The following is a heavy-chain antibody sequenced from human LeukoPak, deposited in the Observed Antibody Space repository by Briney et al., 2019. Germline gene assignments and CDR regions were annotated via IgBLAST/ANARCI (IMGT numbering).Heavy chain of an antibody. Sequence: PGGSLRLSCAASGFTFSSYSMNWVRQAPGKGLEWVSSISSSSSYIYYADSVKGRFTISRDNAKNSLYLQMNSLGAEDTAMYYCARLSAMLRGPEPIYYFDYWGQGTLVTVSS. J-gene: IGHJ4*01. V-gene: IGHV3-21*01. CDR2: ISSSSSYI. CDR3: ARLSAMLRGPEPIYYFDY. D-gene: IGHD3-10*01. CDR1: GFTFSSYS.